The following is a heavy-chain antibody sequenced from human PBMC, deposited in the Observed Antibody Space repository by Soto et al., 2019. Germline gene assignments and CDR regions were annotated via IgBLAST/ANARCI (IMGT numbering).Heavy chain of an antibody. CDR2: IHYSGST. J-gene: IGHJ4*02. V-gene: IGHV4-59*11. CDR1: GVSITSHY. Sequence: QVQLQESGPGLVKPSETLSLTCTVSGVSITSHYWTWIRQPPGKGLEWIGNIHYSGSTNYSPSLKSRDIISVDTSENQSSLKLSSVTTADTAVYYCTGGGPGHPFDYWGQGTLVTVSS. CDR3: TGGGPGHPFDY. D-gene: IGHD7-27*01.